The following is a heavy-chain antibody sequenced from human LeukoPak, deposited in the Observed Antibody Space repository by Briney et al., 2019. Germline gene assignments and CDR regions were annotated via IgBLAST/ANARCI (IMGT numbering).Heavy chain of an antibody. J-gene: IGHJ5*02. Sequence: KSSETLSLTCTVSGGPISSYYWSWIRQPPGKGLEWIGYIYYSGSTNYNPSLKSRVTISVDTSKNQFSLKLSSVTAADTAVYYCARLIAAAKNWFDPWGQGTLVTVSS. CDR3: ARLIAAAKNWFDP. V-gene: IGHV4-59*08. CDR2: IYYSGST. D-gene: IGHD6-13*01. CDR1: GGPISSYY.